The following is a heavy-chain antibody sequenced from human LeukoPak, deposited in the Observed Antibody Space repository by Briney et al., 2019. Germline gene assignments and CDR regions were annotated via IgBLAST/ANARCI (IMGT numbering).Heavy chain of an antibody. D-gene: IGHD5-24*01. CDR2: ISSSGSTI. V-gene: IGHV3-11*01. Sequence: GGFLRLSCAASGFTFSDYYMSWIRQAPGKGLEWVSYISSSGSTIYYADSVKGRFTISRDNAKNSLYLQMNSLRAEDTAVYYCARDGWGGYNEKANDYWGQGTLVTVSS. CDR3: ARDGWGGYNEKANDY. CDR1: GFTFSDYY. J-gene: IGHJ4*02.